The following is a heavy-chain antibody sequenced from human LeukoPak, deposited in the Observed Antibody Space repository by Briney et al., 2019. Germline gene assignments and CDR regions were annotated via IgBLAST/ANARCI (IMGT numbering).Heavy chain of an antibody. CDR1: GGSISSGDYY. Sequence: PSGPRSLPCPVSGGSISSGDYYWSGSRQPPGKGLEWIGYIYYTGSTYYTPSLKSRVTISVDTSKNQFSLKLSSVTAADTAVYYCARRPDYWGQGTLVTVSS. CDR3: ARRPDY. J-gene: IGHJ4*02. CDR2: IYYTGST. V-gene: IGHV4-30-4*01.